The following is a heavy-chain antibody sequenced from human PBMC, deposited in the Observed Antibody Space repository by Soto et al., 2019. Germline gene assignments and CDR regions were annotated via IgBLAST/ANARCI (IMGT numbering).Heavy chain of an antibody. CDR2: IYYSGST. D-gene: IGHD3-10*01. CDR3: ARGRASTYYYGSGSYYNYYGLDV. CDR1: GGSINSSSYF. Sequence: SETLSLTCSVSGGSINSSSYFWGWVRQPPGKGLEWIGSIYYSGSTYYNPSLRSRVTISVDTSKNQFSLKLSSVTAADTAVYYCARGRASTYYYGSGSYYNYYGLDVWGQGTTDPVSS. V-gene: IGHV4-39*01. J-gene: IGHJ6*02.